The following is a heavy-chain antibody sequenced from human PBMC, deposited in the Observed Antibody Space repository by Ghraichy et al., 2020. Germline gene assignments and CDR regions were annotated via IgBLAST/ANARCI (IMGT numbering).Heavy chain of an antibody. CDR2: INHRGDT. CDR1: GSSFSSYY. V-gene: IGHV4-34*01. Sequence: SETLSLTCAVYGSSFSSYYWHWIRQPPGKGLEWIGEINHRGDTNYNPSLKSRVTISVDTSKNQFSLKLSSVTAADTAVYYCARPTYCSVTTCTGPLDYWGQGTPVTVSS. J-gene: IGHJ4*02. D-gene: IGHD2-2*01. CDR3: ARPTYCSVTTCTGPLDY.